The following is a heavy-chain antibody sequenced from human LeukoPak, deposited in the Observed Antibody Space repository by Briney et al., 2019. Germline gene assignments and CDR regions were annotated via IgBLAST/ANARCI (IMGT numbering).Heavy chain of an antibody. CDR1: GYTFTSYA. V-gene: IGHV1-3*01. D-gene: IGHD3-9*01. Sequence: GASVKVSCKASGYTFTSYAMHWVRQAPGQRLEWMGWINAGNGNTKYSQKFQGRVTITRDTSASTAYMELSSLRSEDTAVYYCARGETTLRYLDYFDYWGQGTLVTVSS. CDR2: INAGNGNT. J-gene: IGHJ4*02. CDR3: ARGETTLRYLDYFDY.